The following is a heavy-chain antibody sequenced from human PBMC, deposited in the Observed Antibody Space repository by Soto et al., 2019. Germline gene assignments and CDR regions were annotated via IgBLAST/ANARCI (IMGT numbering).Heavy chain of an antibody. D-gene: IGHD3-22*01. CDR2: IYYSGST. CDR3: ARRGGITMIVYNAFDI. V-gene: IGHV4-59*08. CDR1: GGSISSYY. Sequence: QVQLQESGPGLVKPSETLSLTCTVSGGSISSYYWSWIRQPPGKGLEWIGYIYYSGSTNYNPSLKSRFTISVDTSKNQFSLKLSSVTAADTAVYYCARRGGITMIVYNAFDIWGQGTMVTVSS. J-gene: IGHJ3*02.